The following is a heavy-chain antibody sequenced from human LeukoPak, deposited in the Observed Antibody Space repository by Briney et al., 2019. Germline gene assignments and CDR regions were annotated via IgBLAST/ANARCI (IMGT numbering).Heavy chain of an antibody. CDR3: VRGDWYFES. CDR2: INWEGNEK. CDR1: GFNLSDSR. D-gene: IGHD2-21*01. Sequence: PGGSLRLSCATSGFNLSDSRMTWVRQAPGKGVQWVANINWEGNEKHFLDSVEGRFTNYRDTAKKSLYLQMSHLRPQDTALYFCVRGDWYFESWGQGTLVTVSS. J-gene: IGHJ4*02. V-gene: IGHV3-7*04.